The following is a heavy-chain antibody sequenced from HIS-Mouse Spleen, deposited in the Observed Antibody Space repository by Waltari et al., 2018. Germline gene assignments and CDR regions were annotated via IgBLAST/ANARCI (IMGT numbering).Heavy chain of an antibody. CDR3: ARDGTTAY. D-gene: IGHD1-7*01. V-gene: IGHV1-69*04. Sequence: QVQLVQSGAEVKKPGSAVKVYCKASGGTFSSYAISWVRQAPGKGLEWMGRIIPILGIANYAQKFQGRVTITADKSTSTAYMELSSLRSEDTAVYYCARDGTTAYWGQGTLVTVSS. CDR2: IIPILGIA. CDR1: GGTFSSYA. J-gene: IGHJ4*02.